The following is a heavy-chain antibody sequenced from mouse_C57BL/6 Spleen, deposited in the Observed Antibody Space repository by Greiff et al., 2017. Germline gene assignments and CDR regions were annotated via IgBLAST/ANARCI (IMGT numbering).Heavy chain of an antibody. J-gene: IGHJ2*01. CDR1: GFTFSSYG. CDR2: ISSGGSYT. Sequence: EVQLVESGGDLVKPGGSLKLSCAASGFTFSSYGMSWVRQTPDKRLEWVATISSGGSYTYYPDSVKGRFTISRDNAKNTLYLQMSSLKSEDTAMYYCARRGEYYFDYWGQGTTLTVSS. V-gene: IGHV5-6*01. CDR3: ARRGEYYFDY.